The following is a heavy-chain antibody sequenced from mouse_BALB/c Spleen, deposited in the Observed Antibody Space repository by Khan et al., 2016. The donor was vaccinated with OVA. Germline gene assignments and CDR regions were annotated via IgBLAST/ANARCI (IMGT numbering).Heavy chain of an antibody. CDR2: MIYSGDT. V-gene: IGHV3-8*02. CDR1: GDSITSGY. Sequence: EVKLLESGPSLVKPSQTLSLTCSVTGDSITSGYWTWIRKFPGNKLEYMGYMIYSGDTYYNPSLKSRISITRHTSKNQYYLQLNSVPPEVTATYYYARSSYRYAFAYWGQGTLVTVSA. CDR3: ARSSYRYAFAY. D-gene: IGHD2-14*01. J-gene: IGHJ3*01.